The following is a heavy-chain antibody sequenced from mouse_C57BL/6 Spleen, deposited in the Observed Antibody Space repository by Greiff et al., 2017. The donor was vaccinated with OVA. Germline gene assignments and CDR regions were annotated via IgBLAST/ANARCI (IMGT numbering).Heavy chain of an antibody. J-gene: IGHJ2*01. CDR3: ARYGSSLDYFDY. Sequence: EVQLQQSGPELVKPGASVKISCKASGYTFTDYYMNWVKQSHGQSLEWIGDINPNNGGTSYNQKFKGKATLTVDKSSSTAYMELRSLTSEDSAVYYCARYGSSLDYFDYWGQGTTLTVSS. V-gene: IGHV1-26*01. CDR2: INPNNGGT. D-gene: IGHD1-1*01. CDR1: GYTFTDYY.